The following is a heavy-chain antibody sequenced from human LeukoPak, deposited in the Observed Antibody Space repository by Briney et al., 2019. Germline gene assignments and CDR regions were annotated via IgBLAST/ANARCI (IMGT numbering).Heavy chain of an antibody. D-gene: IGHD5-18*01. V-gene: IGHV3-13*01. J-gene: IGHJ6*02. CDR1: GFTFSSYD. CDR2: IGTAGDT. Sequence: GGSLRLSCAASGFTFSSYDMHWVHQATGKGLEWVSAIGTAGDTYYPGSVKGRFTISRENAKNSLYLQMNSLRAGDTAVYYCARAYGYSNYDYYYGMDVWGQGTTVTVSS. CDR3: ARAYGYSNYDYYYGMDV.